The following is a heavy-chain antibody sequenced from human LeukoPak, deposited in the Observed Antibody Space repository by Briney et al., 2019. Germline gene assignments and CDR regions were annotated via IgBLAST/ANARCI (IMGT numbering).Heavy chain of an antibody. V-gene: IGHV4-59*08. CDR3: ASHSIVVVPAATNWFDP. J-gene: IGHJ5*02. D-gene: IGHD2-2*01. CDR1: GGSISSYY. CDR2: IYYSGST. Sequence: SETLSLTCTVSGGSISSYYWRWIRQPPGKGLAGIGLIYYSGSTNYNPSLKSRVTISVDTSKNPFSLKLSSVTAADTAVYYCASHSIVVVPAATNWFDPWGQGTLVTVSS.